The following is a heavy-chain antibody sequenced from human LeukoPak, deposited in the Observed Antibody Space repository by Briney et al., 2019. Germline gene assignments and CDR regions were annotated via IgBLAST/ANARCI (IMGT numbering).Heavy chain of an antibody. CDR2: ISASGGST. J-gene: IGHJ4*02. CDR1: GFTFSSSA. V-gene: IGHV3-23*01. CDR3: AKLGGYYDNSASRYFDY. Sequence: GGSLRLSCAASGFTFSSSAMSWVRQVPGKGLEWVSGISASGGSTSYADSVRGRFTISRDNSKNTLYVQMNSLRDEDTAVYYCAKLGGYYDNSASRYFDYWGQGTLVTVSS. D-gene: IGHD3-22*01.